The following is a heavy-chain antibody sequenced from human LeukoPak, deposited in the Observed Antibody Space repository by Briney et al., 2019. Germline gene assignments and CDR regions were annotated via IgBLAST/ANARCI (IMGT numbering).Heavy chain of an antibody. CDR1: GFIFSDYW. J-gene: IGHJ4*02. D-gene: IGHD3-10*01. Sequence: PGGSLRLSCGVSGFIFSDYWMHWVRQVPGKGLLWVARINTDGSSISYADSVKGRFTISRDNAKNTLYLQMNSLGAEDTAVYYCTRDLSMWYRGVMSYWGQGTLATVSS. V-gene: IGHV3-74*01. CDR3: TRDLSMWYRGVMSY. CDR2: INTDGSSI.